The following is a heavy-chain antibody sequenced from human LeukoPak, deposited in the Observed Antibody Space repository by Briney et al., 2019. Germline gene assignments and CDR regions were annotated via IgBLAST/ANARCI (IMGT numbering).Heavy chain of an antibody. J-gene: IGHJ4*02. CDR3: ARGRRYYDSSGRSFDL. D-gene: IGHD3-22*01. Sequence: PSETLSLTCTVSGGSLNNYYWSWIRQPPGKGLECIGYIFYTGSTNYNPSLKSRVTISVDKSKNQFSLRPSSVTAADTAVYYCARGRRYYDSSGRSFDLWGQGTLVTVSS. CDR1: GGSLNNYY. CDR2: IFYTGST. V-gene: IGHV4-59*08.